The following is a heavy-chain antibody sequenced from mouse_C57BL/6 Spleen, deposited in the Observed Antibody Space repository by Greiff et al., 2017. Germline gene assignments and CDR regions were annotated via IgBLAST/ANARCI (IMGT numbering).Heavy chain of an antibody. V-gene: IGHV5-17*01. CDR2: ISSGSSTI. Sequence: DVMLVESGGGLVKPGGSLKLSCAASGFTFSDYGMHWVRQAPEKGLEWVAYISSGSSTIYYADTVKGRFTISRDNAKNTLFLQMTSLRSEDTAMYYCARGPTIVTYFDYWGQGTTLTVSS. J-gene: IGHJ2*01. CDR3: ARGPTIVTYFDY. D-gene: IGHD2-5*01. CDR1: GFTFSDYG.